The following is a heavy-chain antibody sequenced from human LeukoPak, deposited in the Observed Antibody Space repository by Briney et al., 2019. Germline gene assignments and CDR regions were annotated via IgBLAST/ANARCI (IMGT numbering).Heavy chain of an antibody. J-gene: IGHJ4*02. D-gene: IGHD3-16*01. V-gene: IGHV4-30-4*08. CDR2: IYYSGST. CDR3: ARGVMGDRNDYFDY. CDR1: GGPISSGDYY. Sequence: PSQTLSLTCTVSGGPISSGDYYWSWIRQPPGKGLEWIGYIYYSGSTYYNPSLKSRVTISVDTSKIQFSLKLSSVTAADTAVYYCARGVMGDRNDYFDYWGQGTLVTVSS.